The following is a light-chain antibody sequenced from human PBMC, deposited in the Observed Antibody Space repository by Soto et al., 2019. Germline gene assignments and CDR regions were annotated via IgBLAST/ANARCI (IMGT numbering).Light chain of an antibody. V-gene: IGLV2-14*01. CDR1: SSDVGGLNF. CDR2: EVS. J-gene: IGLJ2*01. Sequence: QSVLTQPASVSGSPGQSLTISCTGTSSDVGGLNFVSWYQHHPGKSPRLMIYEVSNRPSGISDRFSGSKSGNTASLTISGLQAEDEADYYCSSYTTSSTLLFGGGTKLTVL. CDR3: SSYTTSSTLL.